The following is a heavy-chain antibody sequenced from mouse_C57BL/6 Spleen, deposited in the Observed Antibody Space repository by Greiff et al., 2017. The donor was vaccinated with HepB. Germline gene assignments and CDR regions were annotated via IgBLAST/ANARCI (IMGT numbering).Heavy chain of an antibody. CDR1: GYTFTSYW. V-gene: IGHV1-69*01. CDR2: IDPSDSYT. J-gene: IGHJ2*01. Sequence: VQLQQPGAELVMPGASVKLSCKASGYTFTSYWMHWVKQRPGQGLEWIGEIDPSDSYTNYNQKFKGKSTLTVDKSSSTAYMQLSSLTSEDSAVYYCARLVYGSSYDYWGQGTTLTVSS. CDR3: ARLVYGSSYDY. D-gene: IGHD1-1*01.